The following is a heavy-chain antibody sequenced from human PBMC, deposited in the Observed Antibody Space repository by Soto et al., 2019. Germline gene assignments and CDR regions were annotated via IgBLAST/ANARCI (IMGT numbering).Heavy chain of an antibody. D-gene: IGHD6-13*01. Sequence: PGESLKISCDGSGYSFTSCGISLVRQMPGKGPEWMGRIDSSSTYNNYSQSFQGHVTISADKPICTAYLQWRSLKYSDIDMYYCARRLAAARTYYHNGMDVWGQGATVTVSS. J-gene: IGHJ6*02. CDR3: ARRLAAARTYYHNGMDV. CDR1: GYSFTSCG. CDR2: IDSSSTYN. V-gene: IGHV5-10-1*01.